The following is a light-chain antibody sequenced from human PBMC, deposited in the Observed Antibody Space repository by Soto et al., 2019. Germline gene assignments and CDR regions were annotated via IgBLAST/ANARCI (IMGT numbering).Light chain of an antibody. Sequence: QAVVTQPPSVSGAPGQRVTISCTGSSSNIGAGYDVNWYQQLPGTAPKLLIYDNSNRPSGVPDRFSGSKSGTSASLAITGLQAEDEADYYCQSYDSSLSGAVFGGGTQLTVL. CDR3: QSYDSSLSGAV. CDR2: DNS. CDR1: SSNIGAGYD. V-gene: IGLV1-40*01. J-gene: IGLJ7*01.